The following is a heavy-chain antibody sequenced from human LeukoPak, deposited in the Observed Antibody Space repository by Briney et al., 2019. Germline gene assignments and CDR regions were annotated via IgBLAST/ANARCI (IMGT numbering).Heavy chain of an antibody. D-gene: IGHD1-7*01. V-gene: IGHV3-23*01. CDR3: LTVRKYLRVGWNSNFDY. Sequence: GGTLRLSCAASGFTFSSYGMSWVRQAPGKGLEWVSTISGGGVSTYYADSVKGRFTISRDNSKNTLYLQMNSLRAEDTAVYYCLTVRKYLRVGWNSNFDYWGQGTLVTVSS. J-gene: IGHJ4*02. CDR1: GFTFSSYG. CDR2: ISGGGVST.